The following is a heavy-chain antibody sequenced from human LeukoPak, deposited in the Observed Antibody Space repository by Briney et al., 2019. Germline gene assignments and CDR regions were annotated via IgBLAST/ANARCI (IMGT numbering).Heavy chain of an antibody. J-gene: IGHJ4*02. V-gene: IGHV3-48*02. CDR3: ARVLTVGQTGGVDY. CDR2: ISARNTII. D-gene: IGHD1-26*01. Sequence: PGGSLRLSCAASGFTFSSFGMNWVRQAPGKGLEWVSHISARNTIIHYADSVKGRFTISRDNVKNLLYLQMNSLREDDTAIYYCARVLTVGQTGGVDYWGQGTLVSVSS. CDR1: GFTFSSFG.